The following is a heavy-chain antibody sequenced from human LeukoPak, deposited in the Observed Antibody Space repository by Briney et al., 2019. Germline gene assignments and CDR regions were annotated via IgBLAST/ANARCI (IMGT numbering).Heavy chain of an antibody. D-gene: IGHD3-22*01. CDR3: ARGYYDSSGYFYFDY. Sequence: ASVKVSCKASGYTFTDYCMHWVRQAPGQGLEWMGWINPNSGGTNYAQKFRGRVTMTRDTSISTAYMELSRLRSDDTAVYYCARGYYDSSGYFYFDYWGQGTLVTVSS. CDR2: INPNSGGT. J-gene: IGHJ4*02. CDR1: GYTFTDYC. V-gene: IGHV1-2*02.